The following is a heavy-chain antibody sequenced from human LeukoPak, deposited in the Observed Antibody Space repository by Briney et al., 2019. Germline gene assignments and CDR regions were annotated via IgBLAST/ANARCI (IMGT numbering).Heavy chain of an antibody. J-gene: IGHJ3*01. CDR3: ARDRVTRGAFDL. V-gene: IGHV3-66*02. CDR1: GFAVSNNY. Sequence: GGSLRLSCAASGFAVSNNYMSWVRQAPGKGLEWVSIIYSGGSTHYADSVRGRFTISRDNSKNTLYLQMSSLRAEDTAVYYCARDRVTRGAFDLWGQGTMVTVSS. CDR2: IYSGGST. D-gene: IGHD4-23*01.